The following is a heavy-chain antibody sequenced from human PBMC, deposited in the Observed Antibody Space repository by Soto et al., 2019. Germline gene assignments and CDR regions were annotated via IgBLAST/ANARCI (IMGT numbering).Heavy chain of an antibody. D-gene: IGHD4-4*01. CDR1: GFTFSSYS. Sequence: EVQLVESGGGLVQPGGSLRLSCAASGFTFSSYSMNWVRQAPGKGLEWVSYISSSSSTIYYADSVKGRFTISRDNAKNSLYRHMNRLRGEDTAMYYCARDCHPPVTTPYYYYYMDVSGKGTTVTVAS. V-gene: IGHV3-48*01. CDR2: ISSSSSTI. CDR3: ARDCHPPVTTPYYYYYMDV. J-gene: IGHJ6*03.